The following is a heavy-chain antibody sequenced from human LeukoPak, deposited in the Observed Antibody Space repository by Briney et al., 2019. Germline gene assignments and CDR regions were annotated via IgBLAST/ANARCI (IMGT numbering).Heavy chain of an antibody. CDR3: AKGPYYDFWSGYWYY. CDR1: GFTFSSYA. V-gene: IGHV3-23*01. CDR2: ISGSGGST. J-gene: IGHJ4*02. D-gene: IGHD3-3*01. Sequence: GGSLRLSCAASGFTFSSYAMSWVRQAPGKGLEWVSAISGSGGSTYYADSVKGRFTISRDNSKNTLYLHMNSLRAEDTAVYYCAKGPYYDFWSGYWYYWGQGTLVTVSS.